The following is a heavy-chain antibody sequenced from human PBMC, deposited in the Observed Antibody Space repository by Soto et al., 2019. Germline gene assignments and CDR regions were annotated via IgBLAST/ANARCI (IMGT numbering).Heavy chain of an antibody. CDR3: ARDYDIWGRIPDY. Sequence: QVQLVESGGDMVQPGRSLRLSCVASGFTFRDYSMHWVRQAPGKGLEWLAVISYDGSTKYYADSVKGRFTVSRDNSKNTLYLQMDSLRAEDTAVYFCARDYDIWGRIPDYWGQGTLVTVSS. D-gene: IGHD3-9*01. CDR1: GFTFRDYS. V-gene: IGHV3-30-3*01. CDR2: ISYDGSTK. J-gene: IGHJ4*02.